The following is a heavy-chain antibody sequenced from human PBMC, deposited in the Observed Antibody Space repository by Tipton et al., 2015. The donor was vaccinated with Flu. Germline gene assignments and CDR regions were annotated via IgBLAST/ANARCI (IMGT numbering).Heavy chain of an antibody. Sequence: QLVQSGAEVKKPGASVKVSCKASGYTFTGYYMHWVRQAPGQGLEWMGRINPNSGGTNYAQKFQGRVTMTRDTSISTAYMELSRLRPGDPPVFCCARPRLGDWIYAFDIWGQGTMVPVSS. V-gene: IGHV1-2*06. CDR1: GYTFTGYY. CDR2: INPNSGGT. CDR3: ARPRLGDWIYAFDI. J-gene: IGHJ3*02. D-gene: IGHD3-16*01.